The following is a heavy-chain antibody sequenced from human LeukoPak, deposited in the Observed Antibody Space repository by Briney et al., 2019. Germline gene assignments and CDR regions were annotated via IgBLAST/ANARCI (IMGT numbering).Heavy chain of an antibody. V-gene: IGHV1-18*01. D-gene: IGHD3-22*01. CDR2: ISAYNGNT. J-gene: IGHJ3*02. CDR1: GYTFTSYG. Sequence: GASVKVSCKASGYTFTSYGISWVRQAPGQGLEWMGWISAYNGNTNYAQKLQGRVTMTTDTSTSTAYMELRSLRSDDTAVYYCARDTYYYDSWSGGDIWGQGTMVTVSS. CDR3: ARDTYYYDSWSGGDI.